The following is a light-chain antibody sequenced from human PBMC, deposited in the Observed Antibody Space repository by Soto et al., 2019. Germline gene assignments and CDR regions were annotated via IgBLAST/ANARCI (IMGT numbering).Light chain of an antibody. CDR1: QSVSNTY. V-gene: IGKV3-20*01. J-gene: IGKJ2*02. CDR3: QQYGRSPGT. Sequence: EIVLAQSPGTLSLSPGVRATLSCRASQSVSNTYLAWYQQKPGQAPRLLMYGGSRRATGIPDRFSGSGSGTDFILTISRLEPEDFAVYFCQQYGRSPGTFGQGTKLELK. CDR2: GGS.